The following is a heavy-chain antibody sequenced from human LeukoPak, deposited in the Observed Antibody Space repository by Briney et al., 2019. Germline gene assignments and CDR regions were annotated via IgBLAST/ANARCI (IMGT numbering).Heavy chain of an antibody. V-gene: IGHV1-3*01. CDR1: GYTFTSYA. D-gene: IGHD5-18*01. CDR3: AREDTAMAYFDY. CDR2: INAGNGNT. Sequence: ASVKVSCKASGYTFTSYAMHWVRQAPGQRLEWMGWINAGNGNTKYSQKFQGRVTITRDTSASTAYMELSSLRSEDTAVYYCAREDTAMAYFDYWGQETLVTVSS. J-gene: IGHJ4*02.